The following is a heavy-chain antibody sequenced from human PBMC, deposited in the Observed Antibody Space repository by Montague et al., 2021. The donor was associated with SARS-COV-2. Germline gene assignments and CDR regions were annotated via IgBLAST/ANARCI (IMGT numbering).Heavy chain of an antibody. J-gene: IGHJ4*02. CDR1: GFTFDDYA. CDR3: AKDRSLPSLWFGELSWGGLDY. Sequence: SLRLSCAASGFTFDDYAMHWVRQAPGKGLEWVPGISWNSGSIGYADSVKGRFTISRDNAKNSLYLQMNSLRAEDTALYYCAKDRSLPSLWFGELSWGGLDYWGQGTLVTVSS. CDR2: ISWNSGSI. V-gene: IGHV3-9*01. D-gene: IGHD3-10*01.